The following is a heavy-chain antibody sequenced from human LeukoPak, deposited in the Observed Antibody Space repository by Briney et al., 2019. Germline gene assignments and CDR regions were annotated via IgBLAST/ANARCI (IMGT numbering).Heavy chain of an antibody. V-gene: IGHV4-59*08. CDR3: ARHPDIPVVRDGFDP. Sequence: TSETLSLTCTVSGGSISSYYWSWIRQPPGKEMEWIGYLYYSGTTNYNPSLKSRVTISVDTSKNQFSLNLRSVTAADTAVYYCARHPDIPVVRDGFDPWGQGTLVIVSA. CDR2: LYYSGTT. D-gene: IGHD2-15*01. J-gene: IGHJ5*02. CDR1: GGSISSYY.